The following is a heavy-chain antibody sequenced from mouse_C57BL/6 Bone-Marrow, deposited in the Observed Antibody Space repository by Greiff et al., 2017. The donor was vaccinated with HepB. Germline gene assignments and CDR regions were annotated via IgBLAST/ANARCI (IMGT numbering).Heavy chain of an antibody. CDR2: IYPGDGDT. CDR3: ARWTTVVATPYGYFDV. V-gene: IGHV1-82*01. J-gene: IGHJ1*03. CDR1: GYAFSSSW. Sequence: QVQLQQSGPELVKPGASVKISCKASGYAFSSSWMNWVKQRPGKGLEWIGRIYPGDGDTNYNGKFKGKATLTADKSSSTAYMQLSSLTSEDSAVYCCARWTTVVATPYGYFDVWGTGTTVTVSS. D-gene: IGHD1-1*01.